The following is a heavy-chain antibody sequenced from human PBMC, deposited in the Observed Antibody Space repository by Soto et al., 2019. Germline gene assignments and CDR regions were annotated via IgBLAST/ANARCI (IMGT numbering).Heavy chain of an antibody. Sequence: PGGSLRLSCVASGFTFSSYSMNWVRQAPGKGLEWVSSISSSSSYIYYADSVKGRFTISRDNAKNSLYLQMNSLRAEDTAVYYCARDLTTGTRYFDYWGQGTLVTVSS. CDR3: ARDLTTGTRYFDY. CDR2: ISSSSSYI. CDR1: GFTFSSYS. V-gene: IGHV3-21*01. D-gene: IGHD6-13*01. J-gene: IGHJ4*02.